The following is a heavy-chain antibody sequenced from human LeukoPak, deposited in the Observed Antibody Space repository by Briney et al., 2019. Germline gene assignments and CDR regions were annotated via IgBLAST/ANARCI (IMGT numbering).Heavy chain of an antibody. CDR2: INARGDT. V-gene: IGHV4-34*01. D-gene: IGHD2-2*01. CDR1: GWSFNDYY. J-gene: IGHJ5*02. Sequence: PSETLSLTCAVYGWSFNDYYWNWIRQPPGKGLEWIGEINARGDTNYNPSLKSRVTISVDTSKNQFSLRLTSMIAADTAIYYCARGQVPAARGYNWFDPWGQGTLVTVSP. CDR3: ARGQVPAARGYNWFDP.